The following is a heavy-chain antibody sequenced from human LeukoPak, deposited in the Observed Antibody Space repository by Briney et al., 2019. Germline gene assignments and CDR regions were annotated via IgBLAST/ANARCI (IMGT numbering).Heavy chain of an antibody. CDR2: INHSGST. V-gene: IGHV4-34*01. J-gene: IGHJ4*02. Sequence: SETLSLTCAVSGGSFSGYYWSWIRQPPGKGLEWIGEINHSGSTNYNPSLKSRVTISVDTSKNQFSLKLSSVTAADTAVYYCAREYCSGGSCYYDIFDYWGQGTLVTVSS. CDR3: AREYCSGGSCYYDIFDY. CDR1: GGSFSGYY. D-gene: IGHD2-15*01.